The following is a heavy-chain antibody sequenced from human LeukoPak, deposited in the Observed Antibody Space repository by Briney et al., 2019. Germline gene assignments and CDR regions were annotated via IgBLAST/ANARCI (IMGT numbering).Heavy chain of an antibody. V-gene: IGHV3-48*01. CDR3: ARVPAYYYDSSGYGDV. J-gene: IGHJ6*04. Sequence: GGSLRLSRAASGFTFSSYSMNWVRQAPGKGLEWVSYISSSSNTIYYADSVKGRFTISRDNAKNSLYLQMNSLRAEDTAVYYCARVPAYYYDSSGYGDVWGKGTTVTVSS. CDR2: ISSSSNTI. CDR1: GFTFSSYS. D-gene: IGHD3-22*01.